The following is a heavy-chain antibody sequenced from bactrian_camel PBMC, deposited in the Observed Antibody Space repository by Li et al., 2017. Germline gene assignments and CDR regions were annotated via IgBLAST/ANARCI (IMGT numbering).Heavy chain of an antibody. D-gene: IGHD5*01. CDR2: IESTGST. Sequence: VESGGGSVQAGGSLRLSCTASGYAYAAYDFAWFHQAPGKEREGIAAIESTGSTSYADSVKGRFTISTDNAKNTVYLQMNTLKPEDTGIYYCAATMGDYALGVSLSPRKCEETDFGWWGQGTQVTVS. J-gene: IGHJ6*01. CDR1: GYAYAAYD. V-gene: IGHV3S53*01. CDR3: AATMGDYALGVSLSPRKCEETDFGW.